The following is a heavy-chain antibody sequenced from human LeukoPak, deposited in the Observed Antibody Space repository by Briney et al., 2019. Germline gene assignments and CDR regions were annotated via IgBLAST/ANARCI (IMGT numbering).Heavy chain of an antibody. Sequence: PGGSLRLSCAASGFTFSNHWMSWVRQGPGKGLEWVANIKQDGSEKYYVDSVKGRFTISRDNAENSLFLQMNSLRAEDTAVYYCARVYRSSSGYCFDYWAQGTLVTVSS. V-gene: IGHV3-7*01. CDR3: ARVYRSSSGYCFDY. CDR2: IKQDGSEK. D-gene: IGHD6-6*01. J-gene: IGHJ4*02. CDR1: GFTFSNHW.